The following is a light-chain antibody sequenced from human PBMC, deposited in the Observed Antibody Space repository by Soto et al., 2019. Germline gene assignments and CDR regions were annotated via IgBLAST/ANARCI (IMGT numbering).Light chain of an antibody. CDR3: ATWDDSLSGPV. CDR2: ENN. Sequence: QSVLRQPPSASGTPGQSVTISCSGSTSNIGSSSVYWYQQLPGTAPKVFIYENNRRPSGVPDRFSGSKSGTSASLAISGLRSEDEADYYCATWDDSLSGPVFGGGIQLTVL. V-gene: IGLV1-47*01. CDR1: TSNIGSSS. J-gene: IGLJ2*01.